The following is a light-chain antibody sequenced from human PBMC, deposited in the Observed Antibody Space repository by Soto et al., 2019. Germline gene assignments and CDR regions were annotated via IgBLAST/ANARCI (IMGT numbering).Light chain of an antibody. Sequence: DIQMTQSPSSLSASVGDRVAITCRASQSISSYLNWYQQKPGKAPKLLIYAASNLQSGVPSRFSGSGSGTDFTLTISRLQPEDFATYYCQLSYSAPYTFGQGTNLEIK. V-gene: IGKV1-39*01. CDR3: QLSYSAPYT. CDR1: QSISSY. CDR2: AAS. J-gene: IGKJ2*01.